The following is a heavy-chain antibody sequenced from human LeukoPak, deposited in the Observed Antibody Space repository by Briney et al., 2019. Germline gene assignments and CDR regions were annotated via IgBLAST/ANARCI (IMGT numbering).Heavy chain of an antibody. CDR3: AKDPLERSGSSLVFDY. D-gene: IGHD1-26*01. J-gene: IGHJ4*02. V-gene: IGHV3-23*01. Sequence: RSGGSLRLSCAASGFTFSSYAMSWVRQAPGKGLEWVSAISGSGGSTYYADSVKGRFTISRDNSKNTPYLQMNSLRAEDTAVYYCAKDPLERSGSSLVFDYWGQGTLVTVSS. CDR1: GFTFSSYA. CDR2: ISGSGGST.